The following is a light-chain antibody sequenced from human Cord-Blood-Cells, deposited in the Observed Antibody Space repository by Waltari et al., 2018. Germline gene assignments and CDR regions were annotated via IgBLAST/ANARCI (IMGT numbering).Light chain of an antibody. Sequence: DRQMTQSRATQAACVGDRVTLTCRASQSISSWLAWYQQKPGKAPKLLIYDASSLESGVPSRFSGSGSGTEFTLTISSLQPDDFATYYCQQYNSYSWTFGQGTKVEIK. CDR2: DAS. J-gene: IGKJ1*01. V-gene: IGKV1-5*01. CDR1: QSISSW. CDR3: QQYNSYSWT.